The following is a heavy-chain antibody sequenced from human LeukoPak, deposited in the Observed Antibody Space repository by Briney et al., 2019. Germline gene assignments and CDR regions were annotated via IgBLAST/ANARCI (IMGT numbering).Heavy chain of an antibody. D-gene: IGHD3-22*01. V-gene: IGHV4-39*01. J-gene: IGHJ4*02. CDR3: ASQWLFSSFDY. CDR2: IYYSGST. Sequence: PSETLSLTCTASGGSISSYYWGWIRQPPGKGLEWIGSIYYSGSTYYNPSLKSRVTISVDTSKNQFSLKLSSVTAADTAVYYCASQWLFSSFDYWGQGTLVTVSS. CDR1: GGSISSYY.